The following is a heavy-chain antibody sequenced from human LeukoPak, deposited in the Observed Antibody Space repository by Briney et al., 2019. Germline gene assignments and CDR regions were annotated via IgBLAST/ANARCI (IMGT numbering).Heavy chain of an antibody. CDR3: ARDGSGRPEGLD. V-gene: IGHV3-53*01. J-gene: IGHJ4*02. CDR1: GFTVSSNY. Sequence: GGSLRLSCAAFGFTVSSNYMSWVRQAPGKGLEWVSVIYRGGNTYYASSVKGRFTISRDTSKNTIYLQMNSLRADDTAVYYCARDGSGRPEGLDWGQGTLVTVSS. CDR2: IYRGGNT. D-gene: IGHD6-6*01.